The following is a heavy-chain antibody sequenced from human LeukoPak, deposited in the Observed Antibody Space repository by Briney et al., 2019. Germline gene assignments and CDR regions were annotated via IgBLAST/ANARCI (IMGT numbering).Heavy chain of an antibody. D-gene: IGHD2-2*01. CDR3: ARGRCIDTTCVEYFQL. Sequence: GGSLRLSCAASDFTFSDHWMDWVRQTAGKGRVWVSRINGDGTTTTYADSVTRRFTISRDTAKNPLSLRMNSLRAEDAAIYSCARGRCIDTTCVEYFQLWGPGTLVTASS. CDR1: DFTFSDHW. CDR2: INGDGTTT. V-gene: IGHV3-74*03. J-gene: IGHJ1*01.